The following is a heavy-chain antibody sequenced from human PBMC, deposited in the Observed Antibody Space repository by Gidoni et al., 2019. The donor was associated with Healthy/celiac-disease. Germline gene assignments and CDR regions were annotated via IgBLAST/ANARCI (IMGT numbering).Heavy chain of an antibody. CDR1: GFPSSSYA. V-gene: IGHV3-23*01. D-gene: IGHD6-6*01. CDR2: ISGSGGST. CDR3: AKASRARYSSSPRSYNWFDP. Sequence: EVQLLESGGGLVQPGGSLSLSCAAPGFPSSSYAMSWVRPAPGKGLGWVSAISGSGGSTYYADSVKGRFTISRDNSKNTLYLQMNSLRAEDTAVYYCAKASRARYSSSPRSYNWFDPWGQGTLVTVSS. J-gene: IGHJ5*02.